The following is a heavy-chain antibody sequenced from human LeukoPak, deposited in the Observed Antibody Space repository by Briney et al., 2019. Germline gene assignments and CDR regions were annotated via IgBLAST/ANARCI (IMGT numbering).Heavy chain of an antibody. V-gene: IGHV4-59*01. CDR2: IYYTGST. CDR3: ARVTGYMIEDYFDP. D-gene: IGHD3-22*01. J-gene: IGHJ4*02. CDR1: AGSISTYY. Sequence: SETLSLTCSVSAGSISTYYWTWVRQPPGKGLEWIGYIYYTGSTNYNPSLKSRVTILVDMSKNQFSLKLSSVTAADTAVYYCARVTGYMIEDYFDPWGQGTLVTVSS.